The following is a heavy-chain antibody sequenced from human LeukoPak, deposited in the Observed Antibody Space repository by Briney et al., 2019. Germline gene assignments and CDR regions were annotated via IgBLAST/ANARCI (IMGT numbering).Heavy chain of an antibody. D-gene: IGHD2-8*01. CDR1: GFTFSSYA. Sequence: GTSLRLSCAASGFTFSSYAMNWVRQAPGKGPEWVAHINSADNVEYYTDSVRGRFTMSRDNAKDLLYLQMNSLRDEDTAVYYCARDTVNGPFVISLDLWGQGVLVTVSS. V-gene: IGHV3-48*03. CDR2: INSADNVE. CDR3: ARDTVNGPFVISLDL. J-gene: IGHJ5*02.